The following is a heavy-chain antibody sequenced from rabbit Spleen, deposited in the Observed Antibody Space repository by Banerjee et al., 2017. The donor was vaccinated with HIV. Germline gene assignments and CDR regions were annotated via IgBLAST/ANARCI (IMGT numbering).Heavy chain of an antibody. J-gene: IGHJ6*01. V-gene: IGHV1S7*01. CDR2: IYTGRGGT. Sequence: QLVESGGGLVTVGGSLKLSCKASGIDFNSYGISWVRQAPGKGLEWIAYIYTGRGGTDYANWVNGRFSLSSDNAQYTVDLQMNSLTAADTATYFCARYYIFYGMDLWGPGTLVTVS. CDR1: GIDFNSYG. D-gene: IGHD4-1*01. CDR3: ARYYIFYGMDL.